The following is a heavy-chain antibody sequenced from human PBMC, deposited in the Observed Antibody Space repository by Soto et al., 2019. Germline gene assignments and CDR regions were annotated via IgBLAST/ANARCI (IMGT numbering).Heavy chain of an antibody. CDR1: GGSISSSSYY. Sequence: QLQLQESGPGLVKPSETLSLTCTVSGGSISSSSYYWGWIRQPPGKGLEWIGSIYYSGSTYYNPSLKSRVTISVDTSKNQFSLKLSSVTAADTAVYYCARLGSSWYSIGSGWFDPWGQGTLVTVSS. J-gene: IGHJ5*02. CDR2: IYYSGST. CDR3: ARLGSSWYSIGSGWFDP. V-gene: IGHV4-39*01. D-gene: IGHD6-13*01.